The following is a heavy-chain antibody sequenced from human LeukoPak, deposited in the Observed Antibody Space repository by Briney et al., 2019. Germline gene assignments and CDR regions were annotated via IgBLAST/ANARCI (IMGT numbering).Heavy chain of an antibody. V-gene: IGHV3-23*01. D-gene: IGHD4-17*01. Sequence: PGGSLRLSCAASGFTFSSYAMSWVPQAPGKGLEWFSAISGSGGSTYYADSVKGRFTISRDNSKNTLYLQMNSLRAEDTAVYYCARAGDGDQVDAFDIWGQGTMVTVSS. CDR1: GFTFSSYA. CDR2: ISGSGGST. CDR3: ARAGDGDQVDAFDI. J-gene: IGHJ3*02.